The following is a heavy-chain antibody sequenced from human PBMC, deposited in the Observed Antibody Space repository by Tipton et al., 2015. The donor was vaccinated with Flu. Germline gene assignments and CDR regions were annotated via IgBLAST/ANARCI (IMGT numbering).Heavy chain of an antibody. D-gene: IGHD6-13*01. CDR1: GGSISSYY. J-gene: IGHJ1*01. CDR3: ARGYSSSWYPAEYFQH. CDR2: IYTSGST. Sequence: TLSLTCTVSGGSISSYYWSWIRQPAGKGLEWIGRIYTSGSTNYNPSLKSRVTMSVDTSKNQFSLKLSSVTAADTAVYYCARGYSSSWYPAEYFQHWGQGTLVTVSS. V-gene: IGHV4-4*07.